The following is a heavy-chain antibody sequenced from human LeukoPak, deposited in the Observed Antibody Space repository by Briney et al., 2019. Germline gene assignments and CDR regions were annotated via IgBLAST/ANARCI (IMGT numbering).Heavy chain of an antibody. CDR2: INPSGGST. CDR1: GYTFTIYY. CDR3: ARDRSSWELPDY. Sequence: GASVTVSFTASGYTFTIYYMHWVRHAPGQGLEWMGIINPSGGSTSYAQKFQGRVTMTRDTSTSTVYMELSSLRSEDTAVYYCARDRSSWELPDYWGQGTLVTVSS. D-gene: IGHD1-26*01. J-gene: IGHJ4*02. V-gene: IGHV1-46*01.